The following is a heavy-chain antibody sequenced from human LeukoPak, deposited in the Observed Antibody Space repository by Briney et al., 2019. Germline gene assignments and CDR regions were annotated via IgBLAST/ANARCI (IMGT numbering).Heavy chain of an antibody. J-gene: IGHJ4*02. CDR2: IYYSGST. Sequence: PSQTLSLTCTVSGGSISSGGYYWSWIRQHPGKGLEWIGYIYYSGSTYYNPSLKSRVTISVDASKNQFPLKLSSVTAADTAVYYCARVPKDYYDSSGHFDYWGQGTLVTVSS. V-gene: IGHV4-31*03. CDR3: ARVPKDYYDSSGHFDY. CDR1: GGSISSGGYY. D-gene: IGHD3-22*01.